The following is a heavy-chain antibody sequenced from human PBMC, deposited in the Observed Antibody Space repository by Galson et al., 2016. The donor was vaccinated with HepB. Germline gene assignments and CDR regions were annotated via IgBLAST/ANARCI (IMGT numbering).Heavy chain of an antibody. CDR1: GFTFSSYW. CDR2: IKEDGSEE. CDR3: ARESPTTAGAFDI. J-gene: IGHJ3*02. V-gene: IGHV3-7*01. D-gene: IGHD4-17*01. Sequence: SLRLSCAASGFTFSSYWMSWVRQAPGKGLEWVANIKEDGSEEYYVDSVKGRFTISRDNAENTLYMQMNSLRAEDTAVYYCARESPTTAGAFDIWGQGTMVTVSS.